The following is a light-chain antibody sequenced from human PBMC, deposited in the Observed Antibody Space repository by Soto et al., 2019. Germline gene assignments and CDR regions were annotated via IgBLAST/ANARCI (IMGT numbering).Light chain of an antibody. J-gene: IGLJ1*01. CDR3: SSHGGANNFYV. V-gene: IGLV2-8*01. CDR2: EVT. CDR1: GSDIGAYNY. Sequence: QSALTQPPSASGSPGQSVTISCTGTGSDIGAYNYVSWYQQHPGKVPKLIIYEVTKRPSGVPDRFPASKSGNTASLTVSGLQAEDEADYYCSSHGGANNFYVFGTGTKVTVL.